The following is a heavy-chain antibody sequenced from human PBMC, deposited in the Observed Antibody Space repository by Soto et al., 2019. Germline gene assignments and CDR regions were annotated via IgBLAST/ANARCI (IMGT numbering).Heavy chain of an antibody. CDR2: MNPYNGNT. CDR1: GYTFTAYD. J-gene: IGHJ4*02. Sequence: VLLKVSCKGAGYTFTAYDSHWVRQVTGQGLEWMGWMNPYNGNTGSTQKFQGRVTMTRNTSISTVYMELTSLRSEDTAVYYCARRKERSGPHYFDYWGQGSLVTVS. V-gene: IGHV1-8*01. D-gene: IGHD6-25*01. CDR3: ARRKERSGPHYFDY.